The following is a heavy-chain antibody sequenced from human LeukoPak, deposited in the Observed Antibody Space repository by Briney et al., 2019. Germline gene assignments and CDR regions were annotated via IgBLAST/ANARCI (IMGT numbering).Heavy chain of an antibody. D-gene: IGHD4-23*01. J-gene: IGHJ4*02. CDR1: GFPFSSYS. Sequence: GGSLRLSCAASGFPFSSYSMHWVRQAPGNGLVWVAVISNDGSHKYYADSVKGRFIISRDNSKNTLSLQMNTLRPDDTAVFYCARDPNRLADYGGDYFDHWGQGTLVTVSS. CDR2: ISNDGSHK. CDR3: ARDPNRLADYGGDYFDH. V-gene: IGHV3-30*04.